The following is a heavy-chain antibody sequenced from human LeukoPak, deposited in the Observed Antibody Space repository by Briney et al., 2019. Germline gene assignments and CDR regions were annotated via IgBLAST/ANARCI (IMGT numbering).Heavy chain of an antibody. V-gene: IGHV1-2*04. CDR1: GYTFTGYY. CDR2: INPNSGGT. CDR3: ARGRCSGGSCYFDY. J-gene: IGHJ4*02. D-gene: IGHD2-15*01. Sequence: GASVKVSCKASGYTFTGYYIHWVRQAPGQGLEWMGWINPNSGGTNYAQKFQGWVTMTRDTSISTAYMELSRLRSDDTAVYYCARGRCSGGSCYFDYWGQGTLVTVSS.